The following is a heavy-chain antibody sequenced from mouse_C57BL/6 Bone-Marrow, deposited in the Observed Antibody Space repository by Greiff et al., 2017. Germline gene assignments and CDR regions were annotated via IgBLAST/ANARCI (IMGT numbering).Heavy chain of an antibody. CDR2: LDPSDSCT. Sequence: QVQLQQPGAELVMPGASVKLSCKASGYTFTSYWMHWVKQRPGQGLEWIGELDPSDSCTNYNQKFKGKSTLTVDKSSSTAYMQLSSLTSEDSAVYYCARGGFITTVPFAYWGQGTLVTVAA. D-gene: IGHD1-1*01. CDR1: GYTFTSYW. J-gene: IGHJ3*01. CDR3: ARGGFITTVPFAY. V-gene: IGHV1-69*01.